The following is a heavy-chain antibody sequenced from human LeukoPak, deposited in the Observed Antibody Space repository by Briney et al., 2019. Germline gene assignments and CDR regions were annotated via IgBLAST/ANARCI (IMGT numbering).Heavy chain of an antibody. J-gene: IGHJ4*02. Sequence: GGSLRLSCAASGFTFSDYYMNWIRQTPGKGLEWLSYISGSSQSYVDSVKGRFTISRDNAKNSLYLQMNSLRAEDTAIYYCTRVGYIDEGIDYWGQGTLVTVSS. CDR2: ISGSSQ. D-gene: IGHD5-24*01. CDR3: TRVGYIDEGIDY. V-gene: IGHV3-69-1*01. CDR1: GFTFSDYY.